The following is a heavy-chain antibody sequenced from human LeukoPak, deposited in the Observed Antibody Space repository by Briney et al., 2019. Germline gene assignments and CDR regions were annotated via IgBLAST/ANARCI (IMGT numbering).Heavy chain of an antibody. CDR1: GFTFSSYA. Sequence: GGSLRLSCAASGFTFSSYAMSWVRLAPGKGLEWVSTISGSGGRTYYSDSVQGRFTISRDNSNNTLYLHMNDLRVEDSALYYCAKVGSQTYIVWYFDVWGRGTLVTVSS. J-gene: IGHJ2*01. CDR2: ISGSGGRT. V-gene: IGHV3-23*01. CDR3: AKVGSQTYIVWYFDV. D-gene: IGHD3-10*01.